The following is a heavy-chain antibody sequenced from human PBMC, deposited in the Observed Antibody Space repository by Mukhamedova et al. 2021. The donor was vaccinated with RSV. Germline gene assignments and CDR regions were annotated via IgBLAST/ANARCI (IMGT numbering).Heavy chain of an antibody. CDR2: TWGST. D-gene: IGHD1-14*01. CDR3: PRAGSYHSPFDY. J-gene: IGHJ4*02. V-gene: IGHV4-4*07. Sequence: TWGSTNYNPSLTSRVTMSVDTSKNQFSLNVTSLTAADTAVYYCPRAGSYHSPFDYWGQGTLVTVSS.